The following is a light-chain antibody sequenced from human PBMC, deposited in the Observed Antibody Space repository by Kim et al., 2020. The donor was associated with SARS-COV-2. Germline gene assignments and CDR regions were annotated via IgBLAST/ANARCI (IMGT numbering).Light chain of an antibody. J-gene: IGLJ2*01. CDR3: QVWDSSSDHRVV. Sequence: SYELTQPPSVSVAPGKTARVSCGGNSIGSKSVNWYQQKSGQAPVLVIYYDSDRPSGIPERFSGSNTGNTATLTISRVEAGDEADYYCQVWDSSSDHRVVFGGGTLLTVL. CDR1: SIGSKS. CDR2: YDS. V-gene: IGLV3-21*04.